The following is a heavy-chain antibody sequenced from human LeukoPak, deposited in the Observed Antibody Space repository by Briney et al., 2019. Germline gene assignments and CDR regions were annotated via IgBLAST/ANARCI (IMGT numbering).Heavy chain of an antibody. CDR2: ISAYNGNT. D-gene: IGHD2-15*01. J-gene: IGHJ4*02. V-gene: IGHV1-18*01. CDR3: ARVSDYCSGGSCPYYFDY. CDR1: GYTFTSYG. Sequence: ASVKVSCKASGYTFTSYGISWVRQAPGQGLEWMGWISAYNGNTDYAQKLQGRVTMTTDTSTSTAYMELRSLRSDDTAVYYCARVSDYCSGGSCPYYFDYRGQGTLVTVSS.